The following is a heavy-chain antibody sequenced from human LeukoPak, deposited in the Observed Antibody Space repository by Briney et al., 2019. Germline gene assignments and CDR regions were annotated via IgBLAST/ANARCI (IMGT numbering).Heavy chain of an antibody. J-gene: IGHJ4*02. V-gene: IGHV3-23*01. CDR3: AKALRFTSRYGFDY. CDR2: ISGSGAST. CDR1: GFTFSDFP. D-gene: IGHD2-2*01. Sequence: PGGSLRLSCAASGFTFSDFPMIWVRQAPGKGLEWVSTISGSGASTYYADSVKGRFTISRDNSQNTVYLQMNSLRAEDTAVYYCAKALRFTSRYGFDYWGQGTLVTVSS.